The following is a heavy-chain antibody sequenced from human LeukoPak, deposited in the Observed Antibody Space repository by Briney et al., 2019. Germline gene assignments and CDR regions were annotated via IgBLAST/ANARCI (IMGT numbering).Heavy chain of an antibody. CDR2: IYYSGST. D-gene: IGHD2-2*01. Sequence: PSETLSLTCTVSGGSISSYYWSWIRQPPGKGLERIGYIYYSGSTNYNPSLKSRVTISVDTSKNQFSLKLSSVTAADTAVYYCARAHCTATSCHHFDYWGQGALVTVSS. J-gene: IGHJ4*02. CDR1: GGSISSYY. CDR3: ARAHCTATSCHHFDY. V-gene: IGHV4-59*12.